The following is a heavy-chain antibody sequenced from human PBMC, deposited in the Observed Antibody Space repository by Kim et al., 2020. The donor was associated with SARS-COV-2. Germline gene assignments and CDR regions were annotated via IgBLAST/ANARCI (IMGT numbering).Heavy chain of an antibody. CDR3: AGSPIQDYVWPNAFDI. J-gene: IGHJ3*02. V-gene: IGHV3-21*01. CDR2: ISSSTTYI. D-gene: IGHD3-16*01. Sequence: GGSLRLSCAASGFTFSSYSMNWVRQAPGKGLEWVSSISSSTTYIYYADSVKGRFTISRDNAKNSLYLQMKSLRAEDTAVYYCAGSPIQDYVWPNAFDIWGQGTMVTVSS. CDR1: GFTFSSYS.